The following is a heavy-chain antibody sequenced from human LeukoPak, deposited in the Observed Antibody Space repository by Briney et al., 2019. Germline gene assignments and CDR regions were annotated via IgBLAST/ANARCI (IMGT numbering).Heavy chain of an antibody. J-gene: IGHJ6*03. CDR3: ARGRRYYYSYYMEV. Sequence: TSETLSLTCAVYGGSFSGYYWSWIRQPPGKGLEWIGEINHSGSTNYNPSLKSRVSISVDTSKNQFSLELSSVTAADTAVYYCARGRRYYYSYYMEVWGKGTTVTVSS. CDR2: INHSGST. CDR1: GGSFSGYY. V-gene: IGHV4-34*01.